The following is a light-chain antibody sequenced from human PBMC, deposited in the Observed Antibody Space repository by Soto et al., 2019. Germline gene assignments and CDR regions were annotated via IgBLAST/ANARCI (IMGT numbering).Light chain of an antibody. Sequence: EFVLAQSPGTLSLSPGERATLSCRASQSISNSYLAWYHQKPGQAPRLRIYGASNRATGIPDRFSGSGSGTDFTLTISRLEPEDFAVYYCQQYGSSPPVTFGGWTKVEIK. J-gene: IGKJ4*01. V-gene: IGKV3-20*01. CDR1: QSISNSY. CDR2: GAS. CDR3: QQYGSSPPVT.